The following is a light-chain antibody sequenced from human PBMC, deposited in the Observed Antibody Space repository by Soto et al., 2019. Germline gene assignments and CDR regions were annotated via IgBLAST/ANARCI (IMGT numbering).Light chain of an antibody. CDR2: EVV. Sequence: QSVLTQPPSASGSPGQSVTISCTGTKNDIGVYDFVSWYQHHPGKAPRLIIYEVVQRPSGVPDRFSGSKSGNTASLTVSGLQAEDEADYFCKSYAGSNTYVLGSGTK. CDR3: KSYAGSNTYV. J-gene: IGLJ1*01. CDR1: KNDIGVYDF. V-gene: IGLV2-8*01.